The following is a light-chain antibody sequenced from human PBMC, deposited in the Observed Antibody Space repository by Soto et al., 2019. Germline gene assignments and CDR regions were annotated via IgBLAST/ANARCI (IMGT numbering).Light chain of an antibody. Sequence: DIRLTQSPSSLSASVGDRVTIPCRASQSISGYLNWYQHKPGKAPNLLIYAASSLQSGVPSRFSGSGSGTAFSLTTTNLPPEEFAAYYGQQCYSTPYTFGQGPKVEIK. CDR2: AAS. J-gene: IGKJ2*01. V-gene: IGKV1-39*01. CDR3: QQCYSTPYT. CDR1: QSISGY.